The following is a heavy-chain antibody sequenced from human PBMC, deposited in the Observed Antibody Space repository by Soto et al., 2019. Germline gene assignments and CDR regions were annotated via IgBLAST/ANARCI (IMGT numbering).Heavy chain of an antibody. CDR1: GFTFSSYA. J-gene: IGHJ4*02. CDR3: AKNKAPSGSYYYDFDY. V-gene: IGHV3-23*01. CDR2: ISGSGGST. Sequence: GGSLRLSCAASGFTFSSYAMSWVRQAPGKGLEWVSAISGSGGSTYYADSVKGRFTISRDNSKNTLYLQMNSLRAEDTAVYYCAKNKAPSGSYYYDFDYWGQGTLVTVSS. D-gene: IGHD1-26*01.